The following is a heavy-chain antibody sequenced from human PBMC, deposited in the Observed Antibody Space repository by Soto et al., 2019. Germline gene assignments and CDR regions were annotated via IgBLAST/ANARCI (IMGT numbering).Heavy chain of an antibody. Sequence: GASVKVSCKASGGTFSSYAISWVRQAPGQGLEWMGGIISIFGTANYAQKFQGRVTITADESTSTAYMELSSLRSEDTAVYYCARDRRYSGYESFDYWGQGTLVTVSS. D-gene: IGHD5-12*01. V-gene: IGHV1-69*13. CDR1: GGTFSSYA. CDR2: IISIFGTA. J-gene: IGHJ4*02. CDR3: ARDRRYSGYESFDY.